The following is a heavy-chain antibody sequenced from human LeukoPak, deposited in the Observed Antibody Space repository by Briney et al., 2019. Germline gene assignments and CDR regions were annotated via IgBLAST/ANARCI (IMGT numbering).Heavy chain of an antibody. CDR3: ARADRLHGGSYLIGP. CDR2: INPNSGGT. Sequence: ASVKVSCKTSGYSFTDYYMHWVRQAPGQGLEWMGWINPNSGGTSSAQKFQGRVTMTRDTSITTVYMEVSWLTSDDTAIYYCARADRLHGGSYLIGPWGQGTLVTVSS. CDR1: GYSFTDYY. V-gene: IGHV1-2*02. J-gene: IGHJ5*02. D-gene: IGHD2-21*01.